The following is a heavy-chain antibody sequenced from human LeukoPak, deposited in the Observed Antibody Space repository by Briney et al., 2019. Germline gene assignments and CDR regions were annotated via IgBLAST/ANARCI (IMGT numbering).Heavy chain of an antibody. D-gene: IGHD7-27*01. CDR3: AAKLGMFPY. J-gene: IGHJ4*02. Sequence: PGGSLRLSCAASGFTFSSSGMSWVRQAPGKGLEWVSVIYSGGSTYYADSVKGRFTISRHNSKNTLYLQMNSLRAEDTAVYYCAAKLGMFPYWGQGTLVTVSS. V-gene: IGHV3-53*04. CDR1: GFTFSSSG. CDR2: IYSGGST.